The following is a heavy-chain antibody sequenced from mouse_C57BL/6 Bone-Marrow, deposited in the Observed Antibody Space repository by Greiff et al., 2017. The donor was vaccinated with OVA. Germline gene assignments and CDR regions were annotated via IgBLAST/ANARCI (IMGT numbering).Heavy chain of an antibody. CDR1: GYSITSGYY. J-gene: IGHJ1*03. D-gene: IGHD1-1*01. CDR3: AREGYYYGSPWYFDV. V-gene: IGHV3-6*01. Sequence: DVKLQESGPGLVKPSQSLSLTCSVTGYSITSGYYWNWIRQFPGNKLEWMGYISYDGSNNYNPSLKNRISITRDTSKNQFFLKLNSVTTEDTATYYCAREGYYYGSPWYFDVWGTGTTVTVSS. CDR2: ISYDGSN.